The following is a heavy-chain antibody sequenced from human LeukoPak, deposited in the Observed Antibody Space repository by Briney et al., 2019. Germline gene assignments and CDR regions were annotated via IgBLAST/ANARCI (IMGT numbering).Heavy chain of an antibody. D-gene: IGHD6-19*01. V-gene: IGHV3-11*01. J-gene: IGHJ3*02. Sequence: GGSLRLSCAASGFTFSDYYMSWIRQAPGKGLEWVSYISSSGSTICYADSVKGRFTISRDNAKNSLYLQMNSLRAEDTAVYYCATGLIAVAGTWDIWGQGTMVTVSS. CDR3: ATGLIAVAGTWDI. CDR1: GFTFSDYY. CDR2: ISSSGSTI.